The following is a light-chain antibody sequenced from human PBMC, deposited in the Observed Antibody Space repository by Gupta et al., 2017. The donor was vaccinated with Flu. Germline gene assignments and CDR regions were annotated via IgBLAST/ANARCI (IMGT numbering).Light chain of an antibody. CDR3: QSYDNSLSGSKV. Sequence: QFVLTQPPSVSGAPGQRVNISCTGSTSNIGAGYDVHWYQQVPGSAPKRLIFGNNNRPSGVADRFSGSKSGTSASLAIAGLQAEDEADYYCQSYDNSLSGSKVFGGGTKLTVL. J-gene: IGLJ3*02. CDR1: TSNIGAGYD. CDR2: GNN. V-gene: IGLV1-40*01.